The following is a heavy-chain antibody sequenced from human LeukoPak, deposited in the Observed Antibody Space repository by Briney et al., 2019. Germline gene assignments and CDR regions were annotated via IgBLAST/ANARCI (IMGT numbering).Heavy chain of an antibody. CDR1: GFTFTSYA. J-gene: IGHJ4*02. CDR2: MTTTGNTI. Sequence: GGSLRLSCAASGFTFTSYAMSWVRQAPGKGLEWVSFMTTTGNTIYYAESVKGRFTISRDNAKKSLYLQMNSLRDEDTAVYYCARVGGATLVTMYFDYWGQGTLVTVSS. CDR3: ARVGGATLVTMYFDY. V-gene: IGHV3-48*02. D-gene: IGHD4-23*01.